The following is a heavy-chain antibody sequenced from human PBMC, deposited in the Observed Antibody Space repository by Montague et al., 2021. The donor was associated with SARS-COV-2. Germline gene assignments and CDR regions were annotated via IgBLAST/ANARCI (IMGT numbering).Heavy chain of an antibody. Sequence: SETLSLTCGVSGGSINSNYWNWIRQPARKGLELMGRIYTSGRANHSPSLKSRVTISLDTSRNHLSLKLTSVTAAATAVYYCARDSRTSGWGYWYHGFDVWGQGTTVIVSS. CDR3: ARDSRTSGWGYWYHGFDV. CDR2: IYTSGRA. D-gene: IGHD6-19*01. CDR1: GGSINSNY. V-gene: IGHV4-4*07. J-gene: IGHJ3*01.